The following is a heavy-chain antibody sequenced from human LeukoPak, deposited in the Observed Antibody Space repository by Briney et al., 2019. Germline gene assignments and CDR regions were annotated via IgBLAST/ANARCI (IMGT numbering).Heavy chain of an antibody. V-gene: IGHV3-7*01. J-gene: IGHJ3*02. Sequence: GGSLRLSCAASGFTFSSCWMSWVRQAPGKGLEWVANIKQDGSEKYYVDSVKGRFTISRDNAKNSLYLQMNSLRAEDTAVYYCARDTGYCTNGVCYFFIGDDAFDIWGQGTMVTVSS. CDR3: ARDTGYCTNGVCYFFIGDDAFDI. D-gene: IGHD2-8*01. CDR1: GFTFSSCW. CDR2: IKQDGSEK.